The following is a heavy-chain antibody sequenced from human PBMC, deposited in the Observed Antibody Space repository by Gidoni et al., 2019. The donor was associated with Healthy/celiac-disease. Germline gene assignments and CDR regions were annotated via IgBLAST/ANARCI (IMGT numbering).Heavy chain of an antibody. CDR2: INHSGST. Sequence: QVPLQQWGAGLLKPSETLSLTCAVYGGSFSGYYWSWIRQPPGKGLEWIGEINHSGSTNYNPSLKSRVTISVDTSKNQFSLKLRSVTAADTAVYYCASFRNYRYSGYERFDYWGQGTLVTVSS. D-gene: IGHD5-12*01. V-gene: IGHV4-34*01. CDR1: GGSFSGYY. J-gene: IGHJ4*02. CDR3: ASFRNYRYSGYERFDY.